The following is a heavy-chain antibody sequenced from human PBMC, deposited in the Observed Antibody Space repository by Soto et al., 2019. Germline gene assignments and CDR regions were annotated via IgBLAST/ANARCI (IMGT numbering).Heavy chain of an antibody. Sequence: TSETLSLTCAVYGGSFSGYYWSWIRQPPGKGLEWIGEINHSGSTNYNPSLKSRVTISVDTSKNQFSLKLSSVTAADTALFYCARVLRYFDWFQTPYWFDPWGQGTLVTVSS. CDR2: INHSGST. V-gene: IGHV4-34*01. CDR3: ARVLRYFDWFQTPYWFDP. J-gene: IGHJ5*02. D-gene: IGHD3-9*01. CDR1: GGSFSGYY.